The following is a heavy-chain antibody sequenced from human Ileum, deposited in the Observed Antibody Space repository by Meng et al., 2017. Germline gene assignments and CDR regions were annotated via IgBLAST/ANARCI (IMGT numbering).Heavy chain of an antibody. CDR3: ARGGTAYFDY. D-gene: IGHD1-1*01. J-gene: IGHJ4*02. CDR1: GGSISSGGYY. Sequence: HVQLQESGPGLVKPSQTLSLTCTVSGGSISSGGYYWSWIRQHPGKGLEWIGYIYDSGSTYYNPSLKSRIAISGDTSKNQFSLNLSSVTAADTAVYYCARGGTAYFDYWGQGTLVTVSS. CDR2: IYDSGST. V-gene: IGHV4-31*03.